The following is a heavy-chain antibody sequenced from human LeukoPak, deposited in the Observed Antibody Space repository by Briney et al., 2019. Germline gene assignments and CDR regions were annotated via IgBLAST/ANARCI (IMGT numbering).Heavy chain of an antibody. J-gene: IGHJ4*02. Sequence: GGSLRLSCAASGFTFSSYSMNWVRQAPGKGLMWVSRINDDGSITTDADSVKGRFTIFRDNAKNTLYLQMNSLRAEDTAVYYCAREGRDYGGNPFDYWGQGTLVTVSS. CDR3: AREGRDYGGNPFDY. CDR2: INDDGSIT. D-gene: IGHD4-23*01. V-gene: IGHV3-74*01. CDR1: GFTFSSYS.